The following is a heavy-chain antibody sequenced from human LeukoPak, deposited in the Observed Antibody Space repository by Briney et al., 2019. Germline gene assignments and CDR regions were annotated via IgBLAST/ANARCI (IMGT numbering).Heavy chain of an antibody. CDR3: AKVVATIGRFDY. J-gene: IGHJ4*02. D-gene: IGHD5-12*01. Sequence: GASLRLSCEASGFIFSNYAMSWVRQAPGKGLEWVSGISGSGGSTYYADSVKGRFTTSRDNSKNTLYLQMNSLRAEDTAVYYCAKVVATIGRFDYWGQGTLVTVSS. CDR1: GFIFSNYA. V-gene: IGHV3-23*01. CDR2: ISGSGGST.